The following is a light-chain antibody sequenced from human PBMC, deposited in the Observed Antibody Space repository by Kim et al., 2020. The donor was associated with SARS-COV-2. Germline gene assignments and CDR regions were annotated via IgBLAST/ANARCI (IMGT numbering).Light chain of an antibody. Sequence: SPTQTASITCSGDKLGDKYSCWYQQKPGQSPVLVIYQDSKRPSGIPERFSGSNSGNTATLTISGTQAMDEADYYCQAWDSSTNYVFGTGTKVTVL. V-gene: IGLV3-1*01. CDR2: QDS. J-gene: IGLJ1*01. CDR3: QAWDSSTNYV. CDR1: KLGDKY.